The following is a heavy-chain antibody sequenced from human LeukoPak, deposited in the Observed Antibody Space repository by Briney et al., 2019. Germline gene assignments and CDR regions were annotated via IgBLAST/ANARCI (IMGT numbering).Heavy chain of an antibody. Sequence: GASVKVSCKASGYTFTGYYMHWVRQAPGQGLEWMGWINPNSGGTNYAQTFQGRVTVTRDTSINTVYMELSRLKSDDTAVYYCARVLLVTRGAFDIWGQGTMVTVSS. J-gene: IGHJ3*02. CDR1: GYTFTGYY. CDR3: ARVLLVTRGAFDI. D-gene: IGHD4-23*01. CDR2: INPNSGGT. V-gene: IGHV1-2*02.